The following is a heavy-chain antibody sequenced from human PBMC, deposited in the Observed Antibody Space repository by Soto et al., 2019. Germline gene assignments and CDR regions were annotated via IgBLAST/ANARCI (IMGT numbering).Heavy chain of an antibody. D-gene: IGHD1-1*01. CDR3: ARHRRETGTYAQPLNS. CDR2: ICSSGST. J-gene: IGHJ4*02. V-gene: IGHV4-39*01. Sequence: PSETLSLTCTVSGGSINTCDYYWGWVRQPPGKCLAWIGSICSSGSTYYNPSLKSRVTISVDTSRNQFSLRLNSVTAADTAVYYCARHRRETGTYAQPLNSWGQGTLVTVYS. CDR1: GGSINTCDYY.